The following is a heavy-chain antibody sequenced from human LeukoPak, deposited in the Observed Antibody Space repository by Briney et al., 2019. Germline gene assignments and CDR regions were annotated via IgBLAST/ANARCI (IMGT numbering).Heavy chain of an antibody. CDR3: ARRRLSSSWYPDYSDF. Sequence: GGALRLSCSACGFPFSDYHMTWIRQATREGLEWVSYISTCGSTKYDEDSVKGRFTISWGTAENSLYLQMNSLRAEDTAVYFCARRRLSSSWYPDYSDFWGQGTLVTVSS. V-gene: IGHV3-11*04. D-gene: IGHD6-13*01. J-gene: IGHJ4*02. CDR1: GFPFSDYH. CDR2: ISTCGSTK.